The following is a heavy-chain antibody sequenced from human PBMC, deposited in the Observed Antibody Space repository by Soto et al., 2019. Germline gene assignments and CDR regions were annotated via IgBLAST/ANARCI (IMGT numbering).Heavy chain of an antibody. CDR1: GGSISSYY. V-gene: IGHV4-59*01. J-gene: IGHJ4*02. CDR2: IYYSGST. D-gene: IGHD5-18*01. Sequence: SETLSLTCTVSGGSISSYYWSWIRQPPGKGLEWIGYIYYSGSTNYNPSLKSRVTISVDTSKNQFSLKLSSVTAADTAVYYCARAHVDTAMVRGADFDYWGQGTLVTVSS. CDR3: ARAHVDTAMVRGADFDY.